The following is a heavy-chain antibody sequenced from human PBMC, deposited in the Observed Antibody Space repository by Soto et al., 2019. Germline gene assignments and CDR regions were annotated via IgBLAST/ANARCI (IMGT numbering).Heavy chain of an antibody. V-gene: IGHV3-23*01. J-gene: IGHJ6*02. D-gene: IGHD3-3*01. CDR2: ISGSGGST. Sequence: AGGSLRLSCAASGFTFSSYAMSWVRQAPGKGLEWVSAISGSGGSTYYADSVKGRFTISRDNSKNTLYLQMNSLRAEDTAVYYCAKDQGREYDFWSGYPPYYYYGMDVWGQGTTVTVSS. CDR1: GFTFSSYA. CDR3: AKDQGREYDFWSGYPPYYYYGMDV.